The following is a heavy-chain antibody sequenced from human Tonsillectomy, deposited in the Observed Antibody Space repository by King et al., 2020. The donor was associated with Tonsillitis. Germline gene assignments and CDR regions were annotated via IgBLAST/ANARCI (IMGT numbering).Heavy chain of an antibody. Sequence: VQLVESGGGLVKPGGSLRLSCAASGFTFSSYSMNWVRQAPGKGLEWVSSISSSSSYIYYADSVKGRFTISRDNAKNSLYLQMNRLRAEDTAVYYCARDPGIAAAGSYWYFDPWGRGTLVTVSS. J-gene: IGHJ2*01. D-gene: IGHD6-13*01. CDR2: ISSSSSYI. V-gene: IGHV3-21*01. CDR1: GFTFSSYS. CDR3: ARDPGIAAAGSYWYFDP.